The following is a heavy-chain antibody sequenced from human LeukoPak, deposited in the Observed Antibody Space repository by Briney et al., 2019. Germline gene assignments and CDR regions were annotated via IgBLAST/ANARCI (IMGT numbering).Heavy chain of an antibody. J-gene: IGHJ4*02. CDR3: ARDHARDGYNF. Sequence: GGSLRLSCAASEFTLSSYWMNWVRQAPGKGLEWVANIKQDGSEKYYVDSVKGRFTISRDNAQNSLYLQMNSLRVEDTAVYYCARDHARDGYNFWGQGTLVTVSS. CDR2: IKQDGSEK. V-gene: IGHV3-7*01. CDR1: EFTLSSYW. D-gene: IGHD5-24*01.